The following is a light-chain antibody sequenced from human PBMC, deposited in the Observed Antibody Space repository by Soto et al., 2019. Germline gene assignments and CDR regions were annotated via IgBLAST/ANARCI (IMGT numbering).Light chain of an antibody. J-gene: IGLJ1*01. V-gene: IGLV2-8*01. CDR1: SSDVGGYNY. CDR2: EVT. Sequence: QSVLTQPPSASGSAGQSVTISCSGSSSDVGGYNYVSWYQQHPGKAPKLMISEVTKRPSGVPDRFSGSKSGNTACLPVSGLQAEDEADYYCSSYAGSNNVVFGTGTKVTVL. CDR3: SSYAGSNNVV.